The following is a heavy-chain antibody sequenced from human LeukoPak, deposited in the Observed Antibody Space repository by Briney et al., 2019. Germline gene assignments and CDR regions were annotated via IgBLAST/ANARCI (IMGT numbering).Heavy chain of an antibody. D-gene: IGHD6-19*01. J-gene: IGHJ5*02. Sequence: PSETLSLTCTVSGGSISSYYWSWIRQPPGKGLEWIGYIYYSGSTNYNPSPKSRVTISVDTSKNQFSLKLSSVTAADTALYYCARVTSSGWEGNWFDPWGQGTLVTVSS. CDR1: GGSISSYY. CDR2: IYYSGST. CDR3: ARVTSSGWEGNWFDP. V-gene: IGHV4-59*08.